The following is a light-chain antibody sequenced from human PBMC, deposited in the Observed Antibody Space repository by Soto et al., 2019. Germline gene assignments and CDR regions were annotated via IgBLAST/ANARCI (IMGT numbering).Light chain of an antibody. Sequence: LTQPHSVSESPGKTVTISCTRSSGSIASNYVQWYQQRPGSAPTTVIYEDNQRPSGVPDRFSGSIDSSSNSASLTISGLKTEDEADYYCQSYDSSNQWVFGGGTKVTVL. V-gene: IGLV6-57*03. CDR2: EDN. J-gene: IGLJ3*02. CDR3: QSYDSSNQWV. CDR1: SGSIASNY.